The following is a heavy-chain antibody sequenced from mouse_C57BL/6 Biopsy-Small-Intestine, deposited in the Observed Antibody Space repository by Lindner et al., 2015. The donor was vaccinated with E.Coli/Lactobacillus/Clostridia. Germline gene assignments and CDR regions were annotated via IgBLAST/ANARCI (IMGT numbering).Heavy chain of an antibody. Sequence: SVKVSCKASGYTFTTYYMHWVRQAPGQGLEWMATINPTFGSTTYAQKFQGRVTVNRDTSTSTLYMELSSLTFEDTAVYYCVRATTSGDFGYWGQGTLVSVS. CDR1: GYTFTTYY. D-gene: IGHD6-1*01. CDR2: INPTFGST. V-gene: IGHV1-64*01. CDR3: VRATTSGDFGY. J-gene: IGHJ3*02.